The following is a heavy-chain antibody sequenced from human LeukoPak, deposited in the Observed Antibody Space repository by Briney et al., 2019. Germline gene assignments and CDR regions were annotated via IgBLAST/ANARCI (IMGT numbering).Heavy chain of an antibody. CDR3: ARVHYQEPNNGFGP. CDR1: GYTLRSYV. D-gene: IGHD2-2*01. V-gene: IGHV1-8*02. Sequence: SVKVSCQACGYTLRSYVLNWVRQATGQGLAWMGWMNQNWGNTGFAQKFKGRLTMTRDTSIGTAYMELSSLKPEDTAVYYCARVHYQEPNNGFGPWGQGTQVTVSS. CDR2: MNQNWGNT. J-gene: IGHJ5*02.